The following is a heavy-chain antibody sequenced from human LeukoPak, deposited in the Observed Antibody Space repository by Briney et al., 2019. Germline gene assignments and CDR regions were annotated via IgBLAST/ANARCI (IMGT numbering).Heavy chain of an antibody. J-gene: IGHJ4*02. Sequence: ASVKVSCKASGYTVTGYYMHWVRQAPGQGLEWMGWIDPNSGGTSYAQQFQGRVTMTRDTSISTAYMELSSLRSDDTAVYYCARGISSNSPFDYWGQGTLVTVSS. CDR1: GYTVTGYY. CDR3: ARGISSNSPFDY. D-gene: IGHD6-13*01. CDR2: IDPNSGGT. V-gene: IGHV1-2*02.